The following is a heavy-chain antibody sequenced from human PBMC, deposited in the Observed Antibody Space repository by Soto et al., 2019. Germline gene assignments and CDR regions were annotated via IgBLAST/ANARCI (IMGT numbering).Heavy chain of an antibody. D-gene: IGHD3-9*01. V-gene: IGHV3-21*01. Sequence: GGSLRLSCAASGFTFSSYNMNWVRQAPGKGLEWVSSISSSRSYIYYADSVKGRFTVSRENAKNSLYLQMNSLRAGDTAVYYCARSDTYYYYGMDVWGQGTTVTVS. CDR3: ARSDTYYYYGMDV. CDR2: ISSSRSYI. J-gene: IGHJ6*02. CDR1: GFTFSSYN.